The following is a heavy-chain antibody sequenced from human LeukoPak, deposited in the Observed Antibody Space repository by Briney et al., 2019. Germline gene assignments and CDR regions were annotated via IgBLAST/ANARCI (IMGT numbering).Heavy chain of an antibody. D-gene: IGHD6-25*01. V-gene: IGHV4-59*01. Sequence: SETLSLTCTVSGGSISSYYWSWIRQPPGKGLEWIGYIYYSGSTNYNPSLKSRVTISVDTSKNQFSLKLSSVTAADTAVYYCARGEARLVPIKNWGQGTLVTVSS. CDR1: GGSISSYY. CDR3: ARGEARLVPIKN. J-gene: IGHJ4*02. CDR2: IYYSGST.